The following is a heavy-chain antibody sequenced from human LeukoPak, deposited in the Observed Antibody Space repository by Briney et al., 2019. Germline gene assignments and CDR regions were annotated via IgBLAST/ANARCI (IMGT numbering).Heavy chain of an antibody. Sequence: ASVKVSCKASEYTFTGYYMHWVRQAPGQGLEWMGRINPNNGGTNYAQKFQGRVTMTGDTSISTAYMELSRLRSDDTAVYYCARDRHYCSSTSCYYFDYWGQGTLVTVSS. CDR1: EYTFTGYY. V-gene: IGHV1-2*06. CDR3: ARDRHYCSSTSCYYFDY. CDR2: INPNNGGT. D-gene: IGHD2-2*01. J-gene: IGHJ4*02.